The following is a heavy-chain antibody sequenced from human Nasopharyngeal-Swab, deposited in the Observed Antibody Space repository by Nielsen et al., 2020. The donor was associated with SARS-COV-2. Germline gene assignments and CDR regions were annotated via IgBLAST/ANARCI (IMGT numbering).Heavy chain of an antibody. D-gene: IGHD7-27*01. V-gene: IGHV3-9*01. CDR1: GFTFDDYA. CDR3: AKLAFVGTTYDAFDI. Sequence: GGSLRLSCAASGFTFDDYAMHWVRQAPGKGLEWVSGTSWNSGSIGYADSVKGRFTISRDNAKNSLYLQMNSLRAEDTALYYCAKLAFVGTTYDAFDIWGQGTMVTVSS. CDR2: TSWNSGSI. J-gene: IGHJ3*02.